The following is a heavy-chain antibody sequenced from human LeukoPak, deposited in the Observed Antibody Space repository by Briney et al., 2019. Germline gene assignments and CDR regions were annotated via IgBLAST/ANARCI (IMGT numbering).Heavy chain of an antibody. CDR2: MNPNSGNT. V-gene: IGHV1-8*02. CDR3: ARNFQGYYYGY. CDR1: GGTFSSYA. D-gene: IGHD3-22*01. Sequence: ASVKVSCKASGGTFSSYAINWVRQATGQGLEWMGWMNPNSGNTGYAQKFQGRVTMTRNTSISTAYMELSSLRSEDTAVYYCARNFQGYYYGYWGQGTLVTVSS. J-gene: IGHJ4*02.